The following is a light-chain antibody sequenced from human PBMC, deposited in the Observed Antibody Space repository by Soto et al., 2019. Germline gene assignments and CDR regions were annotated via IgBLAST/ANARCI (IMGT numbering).Light chain of an antibody. Sequence: QSVLTQPASVSESPEHSITSSCTVTSSDVWCYHLVSRHQKHPGKAPKSSISEGSARPTGVSNRFAGYRYGNTATLSVSELQSEDEADYYCSAYAASTSYVFGTRTKVTVL. J-gene: IGLJ1*01. CDR1: SSDVWCYHL. CDR2: EGS. CDR3: SAYAASTSYV. V-gene: IGLV2-23*01.